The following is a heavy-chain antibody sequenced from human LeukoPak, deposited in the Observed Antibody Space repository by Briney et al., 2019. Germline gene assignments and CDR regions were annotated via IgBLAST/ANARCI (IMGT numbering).Heavy chain of an antibody. J-gene: IGHJ4*02. D-gene: IGHD3-16*01. Sequence: ASVKVSRKGSVYTFSTYSFSWVRLAPGQGLQWVGWISPYNGYTNYAQDLQGRVTLTTDTSTSTAYMQLTNLTSDDTAVYYCAREAYLWVGDVAHRPFDFWGQGTLVTVSS. V-gene: IGHV1-18*01. CDR2: ISPYNGYT. CDR3: AREAYLWVGDVAHRPFDF. CDR1: VYTFSTYS.